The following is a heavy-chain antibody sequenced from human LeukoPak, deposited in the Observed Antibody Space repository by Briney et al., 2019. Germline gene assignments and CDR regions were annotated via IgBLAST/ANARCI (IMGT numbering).Heavy chain of an antibody. Sequence: PSGTLSLTCAVSGDSLSSNNWWSWVRQPPGKGLEWIGEIYHSGSTNYNPSLKSRVTISVDKSKNQFSLKLNSVTAADTAVYYCTRAPPYGSGWSKGVLDYWGQGTLVTVSS. CDR2: IYHSGST. J-gene: IGHJ4*02. V-gene: IGHV4-4*02. CDR1: GDSLSSNNW. CDR3: TRAPPYGSGWSKGVLDY. D-gene: IGHD6-19*01.